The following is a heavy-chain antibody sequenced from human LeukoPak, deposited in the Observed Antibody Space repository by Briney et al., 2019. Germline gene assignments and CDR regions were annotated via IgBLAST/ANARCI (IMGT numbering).Heavy chain of an antibody. D-gene: IGHD3-16*01. J-gene: IGHJ4*02. CDR1: GYTFTSYG. V-gene: IGHV1-69*13. CDR2: IIPIFGTA. CDR3: ARVGAYDY. Sequence: ASVKVSCKASGYTFTSYGISWVRQAPGQGLEWMGGIIPIFGTANYAQKFQGRVTITADESTSTAYMELSSLRSEDTAVYYCARVGAYDYWGQGTLVTVSS.